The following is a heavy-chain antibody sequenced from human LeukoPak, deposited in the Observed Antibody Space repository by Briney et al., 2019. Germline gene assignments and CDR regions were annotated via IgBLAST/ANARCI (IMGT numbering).Heavy chain of an antibody. Sequence: AGGSLRLSCAASGFTFSSYAMSWVRQAPGKGMEWVSGTSGSDGSTYYAGSVKGRFTISRDNSKNTLYLQMNSLRVEDTAVYYCAKNGGSQCYSHLDSWGQGTLVTVSS. V-gene: IGHV3-23*01. CDR1: GFTFSSYA. CDR2: TSGSDGST. CDR3: AKNGGSQCYSHLDS. D-gene: IGHD2-15*01. J-gene: IGHJ4*02.